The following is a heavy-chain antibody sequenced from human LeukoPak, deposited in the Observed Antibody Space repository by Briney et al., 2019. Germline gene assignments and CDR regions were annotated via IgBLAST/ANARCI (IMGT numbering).Heavy chain of an antibody. CDR3: ARDDSSSWHELLETDY. J-gene: IGHJ4*02. V-gene: IGHV1-18*01. CDR2: ISAYNGNT. Sequence: ASVKVSCKASGYTFTSYGISWVRQAPGQGLEWMGWISAYNGNTNYAQKLQGRVAMTTDTSTSTAYMELRSLRSDDTAVYYCARDDSSSWHELLETDYWGQGTLVTVSS. CDR1: GYTFTSYG. D-gene: IGHD6-13*01.